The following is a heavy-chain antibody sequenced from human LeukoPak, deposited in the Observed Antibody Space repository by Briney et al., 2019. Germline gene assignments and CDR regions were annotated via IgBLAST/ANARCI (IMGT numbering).Heavy chain of an antibody. Sequence: SESLSLTCAVYGGSFSGYYWSWIRQPPGKGLEWIGEIYHSGSTNYNPSLKSRVTISVDTSKNQFFLKLSSVTAADTAVYYCARGYYYDSSGYCFPHDAFDIWGQGTMVAVSS. CDR2: IYHSGST. J-gene: IGHJ3*02. CDR3: ARGYYYDSSGYCFPHDAFDI. D-gene: IGHD3-22*01. V-gene: IGHV4-34*01. CDR1: GGSFSGYY.